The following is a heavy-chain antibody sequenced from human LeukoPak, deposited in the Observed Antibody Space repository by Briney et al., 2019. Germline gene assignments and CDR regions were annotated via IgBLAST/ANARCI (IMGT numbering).Heavy chain of an antibody. CDR2: ISGSGGST. Sequence: GGSLRLSCAASGFTFSSYSMNWVRQAPGKGLEWVSAISGSGGSTYYADSVKGRFTISRDNSKNTLFLQMNSLRAEDTAVYYCAKIGDCSSTSCYYGNYNYYYYGMDVWGQGTTVTVSS. V-gene: IGHV3-23*01. J-gene: IGHJ6*02. CDR1: GFTFSSYS. D-gene: IGHD2-2*01. CDR3: AKIGDCSSTSCYYGNYNYYYYGMDV.